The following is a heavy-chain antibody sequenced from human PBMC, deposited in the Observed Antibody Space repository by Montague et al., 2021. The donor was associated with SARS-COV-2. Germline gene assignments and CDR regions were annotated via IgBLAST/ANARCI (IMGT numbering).Heavy chain of an antibody. CDR3: ARDRFDFGAGRQGTIDF. CDR1: GDSITNDY. J-gene: IGHJ4*02. CDR2: MHFTGKT. V-gene: IGHV4-4*07. D-gene: IGHD3-10*01. Sequence: SETLSLTCTVSGDSITNDYWSWIRHPPGKGRELIGRMHFTGKTNFSPFFSSRLTMSADTSKNQFSLKLTSVTAADTAIYFCARDRFDFGAGRQGTIDFWGQGTLVTVSS.